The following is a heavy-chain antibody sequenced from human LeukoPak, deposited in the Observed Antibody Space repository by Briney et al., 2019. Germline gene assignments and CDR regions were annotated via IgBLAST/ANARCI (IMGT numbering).Heavy chain of an antibody. V-gene: IGHV4-34*01. D-gene: IGHD3-16*02. CDR1: GGSFSGYY. Sequence: SETLSLTCAVYGGSFSGYYWSWIRQPPGKGLEWIGEINHSGSANYNPSLKSRVTISVDTSKNQFSLKLSSVTAADTAVYYCARFRSYRSFDYWGQGTLVTVSS. CDR2: INHSGSA. CDR3: ARFRSYRSFDY. J-gene: IGHJ4*02.